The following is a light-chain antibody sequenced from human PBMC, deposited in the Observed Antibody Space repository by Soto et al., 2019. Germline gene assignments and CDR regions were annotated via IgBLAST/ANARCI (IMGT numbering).Light chain of an antibody. J-gene: IGLJ1*01. CDR3: SSYSTSTTLGV. CDR1: GSDVGGYKY. CDR2: EVS. V-gene: IGLV2-14*01. Sequence: QSMLTQPASVSGSPGQTISIPCTGTGSDVGGYKYVSWYQQHPGKAPKLIIYEVSGRPSGVSNRFSGSKSGNTASLTISGLQAEDEADYYCSSYSTSTTLGVFGTGTKVTVL.